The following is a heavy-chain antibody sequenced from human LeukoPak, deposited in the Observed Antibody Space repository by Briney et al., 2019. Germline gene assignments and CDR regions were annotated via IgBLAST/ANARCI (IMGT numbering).Heavy chain of an antibody. J-gene: IGHJ4*02. CDR2: ISKSGTYI. CDR3: AREVVIVVEPAANTIDY. CDR1: GFTFRDYT. V-gene: IGHV3-21*01. D-gene: IGHD2-2*01. Sequence: GGSLRLSCAASGFTFRDYTMNWVRQAPGKGLEWVSAISKSGTYIKYADSVKGRFTVSRDNAKNSLFLQMNSLRVEDTAVYYCAREVVIVVEPAANTIDYWGQGTLVTVSS.